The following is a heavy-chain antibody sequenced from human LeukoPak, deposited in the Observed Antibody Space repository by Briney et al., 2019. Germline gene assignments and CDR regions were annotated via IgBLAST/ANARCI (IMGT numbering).Heavy chain of an antibody. CDR2: IYYSGST. CDR1: GGSISSSSYY. CDR3: ARDRGGDYDSSGYLAPYYFDY. J-gene: IGHJ4*02. V-gene: IGHV4-39*07. D-gene: IGHD3-22*01. Sequence: SETLSLTCTVSGGSISSSSYYWGWIRQPPGKGLEWIGSIYYSGSTYYNPSLKSRVTISVDTSKNQFSLKLSSVTAADTAVYYCARDRGGDYDSSGYLAPYYFDYWGQGTLVTVSS.